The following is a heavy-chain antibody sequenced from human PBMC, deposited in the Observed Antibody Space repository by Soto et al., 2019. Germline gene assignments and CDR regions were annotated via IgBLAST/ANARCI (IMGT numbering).Heavy chain of an antibody. CDR2: IRANDEGI. V-gene: IGHV3-48*03. Sequence: GGSLRLSCVASGFDFRSYEMNWVRQAPGKGLEWVSNIRANDEGIYYVDSVKGRVSVSRDNAKNSLFLEMNSLRVDDTAVYYCARETLRDAIDIWGQGTMVTVSS. J-gene: IGHJ3*02. CDR1: GFDFRSYE. CDR3: ARETLRDAIDI.